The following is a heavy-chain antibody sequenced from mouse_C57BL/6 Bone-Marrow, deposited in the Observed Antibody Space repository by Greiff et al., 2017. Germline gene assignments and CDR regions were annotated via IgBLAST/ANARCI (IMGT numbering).Heavy chain of an antibody. CDR1: GYTFTSYW. CDR2: INPSDSYT. V-gene: IGHV1-69*01. D-gene: IGHD2-4*01. Sequence: QVQLQQPGAELVMPGASVKLSCKASGYTFTSYWMHWVKQRPGQGLEWIGEINPSDSYTNYNQKFKGKSTLTVDKSSSTAYMQLSSLTSEDSAVYYCARFHYDYYCYYAMDYWGQGTSVTVSS. CDR3: ARFHYDYYCYYAMDY. J-gene: IGHJ4*01.